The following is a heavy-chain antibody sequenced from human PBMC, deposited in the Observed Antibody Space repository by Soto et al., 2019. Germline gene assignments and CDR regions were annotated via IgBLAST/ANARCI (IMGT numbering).Heavy chain of an antibody. CDR2: IKQDGSEK. V-gene: IGHV3-7*01. Sequence: GGSLRLSCAASGFTFSSYWMSWVRQAPGKGLEWVANIKQDGSEKYYVDSVNGRFTISRDNAKNSLYLQMNSLRAEDTAVYYCASLGAAADSPFGYWGQGTLVTVSS. J-gene: IGHJ4*02. CDR3: ASLGAAADSPFGY. D-gene: IGHD6-13*01. CDR1: GFTFSSYW.